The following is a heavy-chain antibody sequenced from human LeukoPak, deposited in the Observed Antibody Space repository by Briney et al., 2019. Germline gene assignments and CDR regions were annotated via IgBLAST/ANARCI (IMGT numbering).Heavy chain of an antibody. CDR1: EFTFNSYA. Sequence: PGGSLRLSCAASEFTFNSYAMSWVRQAPGKGLEWVSAISGSGGSTYYADSVKGRFTISRDNSKNTLYLQMNSLRAEDTAVYYCAKDRGRYSGYDYADYWGQGTLVTVSS. J-gene: IGHJ4*02. D-gene: IGHD5-12*01. V-gene: IGHV3-23*01. CDR2: ISGSGGST. CDR3: AKDRGRYSGYDYADY.